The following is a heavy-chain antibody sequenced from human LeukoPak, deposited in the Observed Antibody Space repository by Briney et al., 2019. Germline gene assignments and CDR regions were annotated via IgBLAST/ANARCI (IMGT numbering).Heavy chain of an antibody. Sequence: SVKVSCKASGGTFSSYAISWVRQAPGQGLEWMGRIIPILGIANYAQKFQGRVTITADKSTSTAYMELSSLRSEDTAVSYCANLPGYSSGLAFDTWGQGTMVTVSS. V-gene: IGHV1-69*04. D-gene: IGHD6-19*01. J-gene: IGHJ3*02. CDR2: IIPILGIA. CDR1: GGTFSSYA. CDR3: ANLPGYSSGLAFDT.